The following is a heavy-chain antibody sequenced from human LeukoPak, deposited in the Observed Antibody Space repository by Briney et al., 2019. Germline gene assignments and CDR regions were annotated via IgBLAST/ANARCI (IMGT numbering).Heavy chain of an antibody. CDR3: AKDFDEVVVITTGGY. CDR1: GFTFSSYA. V-gene: IGHV3-23*01. J-gene: IGHJ4*02. CDR2: ISGSGDIK. Sequence: PGGSLRLSCAASGFTFSSYAMGWVRQAPGKGLEWVSGISGSGDIKVYADSVKGRFTISRDNSKDTLYLQMNTLRAEDAAVYYCAKDFDEVVVITTGGYWGQGTLVTVSS. D-gene: IGHD2-15*01.